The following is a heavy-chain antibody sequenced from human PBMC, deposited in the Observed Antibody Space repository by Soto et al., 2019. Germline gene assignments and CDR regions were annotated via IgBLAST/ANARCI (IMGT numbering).Heavy chain of an antibody. D-gene: IGHD6-19*01. J-gene: IGHJ4*02. Sequence: PGGSLRLSCAVSGFSLSSYWMHWVRQAPGKGLVWVSRIQSDGSSTNYADSVKGRFTISRDNAKNTLYLQMDNLRVEDTAVYYCAREKAVAGTTFDYWGLGTLVTVS. CDR2: IQSDGSST. V-gene: IGHV3-74*01. CDR1: GFSLSSYW. CDR3: AREKAVAGTTFDY.